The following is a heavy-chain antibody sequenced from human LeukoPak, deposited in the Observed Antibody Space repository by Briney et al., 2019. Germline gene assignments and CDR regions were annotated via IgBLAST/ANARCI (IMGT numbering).Heavy chain of an antibody. D-gene: IGHD3-10*01. J-gene: IGHJ6*03. Sequence: VASVKVSCKASGYTFTSYGISWVRQAPGQGLEWMGWISAYNGNTNYAQKLQGRVTMTTDTSTSTAYMELRSLRSDDTAVYYCARRVGSGSHPTLYYYYYMDVWGKGTTVTISS. V-gene: IGHV1-18*01. CDR1: GYTFTSYG. CDR3: ARRVGSGSHPTLYYYYYMDV. CDR2: ISAYNGNT.